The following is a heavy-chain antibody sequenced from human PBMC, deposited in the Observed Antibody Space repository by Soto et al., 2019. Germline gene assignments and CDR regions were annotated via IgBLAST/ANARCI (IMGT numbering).Heavy chain of an antibody. CDR1: GGTFSSYA. Sequence: SVKVSCKASGGTFSSYAISWVRQAPGQGLEWMGGIIPIFGTANYAQKFQGRVTITADESTSTAYMELSSLRSEDTAVYYCARWVGGIQLWLWNAFDIWGQGTMVTVSS. J-gene: IGHJ3*02. CDR3: ARWVGGIQLWLWNAFDI. D-gene: IGHD5-18*01. CDR2: IIPIFGTA. V-gene: IGHV1-69*13.